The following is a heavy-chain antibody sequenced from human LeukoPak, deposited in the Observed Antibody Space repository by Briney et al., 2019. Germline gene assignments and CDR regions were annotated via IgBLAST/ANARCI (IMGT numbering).Heavy chain of an antibody. Sequence: GGSLRLSCAASGFTFSSYWMHWVRQAPGKGLVWVSRINSDGSSTSYADSVKGRFTISRDNAKNTLYLQTNSLRAEDTAVYYCARGGKYSYGYIDYWGQGTLVTVSS. D-gene: IGHD5-18*01. J-gene: IGHJ4*02. CDR2: INSDGSST. V-gene: IGHV3-74*01. CDR1: GFTFSSYW. CDR3: ARGGKYSYGYIDY.